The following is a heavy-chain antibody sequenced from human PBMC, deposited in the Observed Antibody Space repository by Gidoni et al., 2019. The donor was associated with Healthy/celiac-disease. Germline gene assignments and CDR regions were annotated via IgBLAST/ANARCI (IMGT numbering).Heavy chain of an antibody. CDR3: AREGLWNYDAFDI. CDR2: IKQDGSEK. J-gene: IGHJ3*02. Sequence: RLSCAASGLTVSSYWMSWVRPAPGKGLEWVANIKQDGSEKYYVDSVKGRFTITRDNAKNSLYLQMNSLRDEDTAVYYCAREGLWNYDAFDIWGQGTMVTVSS. D-gene: IGHD1-7*01. CDR1: GLTVSSYW. V-gene: IGHV3-7*04.